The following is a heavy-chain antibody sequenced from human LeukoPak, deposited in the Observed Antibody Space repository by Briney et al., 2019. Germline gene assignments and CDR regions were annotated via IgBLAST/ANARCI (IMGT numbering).Heavy chain of an antibody. CDR3: AREGGYVTMDGESAFDI. CDR2: INAGNGNT. Sequence: ASVKVSCKASGYTFTSYAMHWVRQAPGQRLEWMGWINAGNGNTKYSQKFQGRVTITRDTSASTAYMELSSLRSEDTAVYYCAREGGYVTMDGESAFDIWGQGTMVTVSS. CDR1: GYTFTSYA. V-gene: IGHV1-3*01. D-gene: IGHD4/OR15-4a*01. J-gene: IGHJ3*02.